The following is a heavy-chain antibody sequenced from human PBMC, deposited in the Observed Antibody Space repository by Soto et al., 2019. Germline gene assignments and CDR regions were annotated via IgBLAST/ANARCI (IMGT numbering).Heavy chain of an antibody. CDR3: AKDLRGIRNYYYYGMDV. V-gene: IGHV3-23*01. J-gene: IGHJ6*02. CDR2: ISGSGGST. Sequence: AGGPLRLSYAACGFTFSSYAMSWVRQAPGKGLEWVSAISGSGGSTYYADSVKGRFTISRDNSKNTLYLQTNSLRAEDTAVYYCAKDLRGIRNYYYYGMDVWGQGTTVTVSS. CDR1: GFTFSSYA. D-gene: IGHD3-16*01.